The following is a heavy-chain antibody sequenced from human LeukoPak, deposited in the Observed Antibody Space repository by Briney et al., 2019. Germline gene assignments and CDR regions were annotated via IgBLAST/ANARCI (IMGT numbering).Heavy chain of an antibody. V-gene: IGHV3-30*02. J-gene: IGHJ6*03. D-gene: IGHD5-12*01. CDR1: GFTFSSYG. CDR2: IHSDGENF. Sequence: TGGSLRLSCAAPGFTFSSYGMHWVRQAPGKGLEWVTFIHSDGENFYSADSVKGRLTVSRDNSKNTLYLQMNSLIIEDTAVYYCVRAEIVPGRTSFYYYYMDVWGKGTTVTVTS. CDR3: VRAEIVPGRTSFYYYYMDV.